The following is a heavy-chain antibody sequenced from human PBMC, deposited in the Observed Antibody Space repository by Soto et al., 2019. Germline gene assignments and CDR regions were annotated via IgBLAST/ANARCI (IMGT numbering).Heavy chain of an antibody. Sequence: GGSLRLSCAASGFTFSNAWMSWVRQAPGKGLEWVGRIKSKTDGGTTDYAAPVKGRFTISRDDSKNTLYLQMNSLKTEDTAVYYCTTGNIVVVPAAKRPYYYYGTDVWGQGTTVTV. J-gene: IGHJ6*02. D-gene: IGHD2-2*01. CDR1: GFTFSNAW. CDR2: IKSKTDGGTT. CDR3: TTGNIVVVPAAKRPYYYYGTDV. V-gene: IGHV3-15*01.